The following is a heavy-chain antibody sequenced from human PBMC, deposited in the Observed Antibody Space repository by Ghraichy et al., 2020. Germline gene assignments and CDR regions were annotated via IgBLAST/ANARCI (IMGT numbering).Heavy chain of an antibody. CDR3: ARDRPTYYFDSGTYRDAFDI. J-gene: IGHJ3*02. Sequence: LSLTCAASGFTFSTYNMNWVRQAPGKGLEWVSSISSSSTYISYTDSVKGRFTISRDDAKNSLYLQMNSLRAEDTAVYYCARDRPTYYFDSGTYRDAFDIWGQGTLVPVSS. V-gene: IGHV3-21*01. CDR1: GFTFSTYN. CDR2: ISSSSTYI. D-gene: IGHD3-10*01.